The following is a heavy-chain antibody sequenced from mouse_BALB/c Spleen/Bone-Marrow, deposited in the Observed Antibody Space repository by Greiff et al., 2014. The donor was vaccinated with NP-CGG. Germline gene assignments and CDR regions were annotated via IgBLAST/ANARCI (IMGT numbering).Heavy chain of an antibody. CDR2: IDPANGNS. Sequence: EVKLQESGTELVKPGASVKLSCTASGFNIKDTYIHWVKQRPEQGLEWIGRIDPANGNSKYDPKFQGKATITADTSSNTAYLQLSNLTSEDTAVYYCARSMGDYDGYFDVWGAGTTVTVSS. V-gene: IGHV14-3*02. D-gene: IGHD2-4*01. J-gene: IGHJ1*01. CDR1: GFNIKDTY. CDR3: ARSMGDYDGYFDV.